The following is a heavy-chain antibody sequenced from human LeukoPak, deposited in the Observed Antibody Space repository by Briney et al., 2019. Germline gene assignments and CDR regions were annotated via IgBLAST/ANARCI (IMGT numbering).Heavy chain of an antibody. CDR3: ARAPPYYYDSRGFHYERGNFYYGMDV. CDR1: GFTFSSYA. J-gene: IGHJ6*02. CDR2: ISGSGGST. D-gene: IGHD3-22*01. V-gene: IGHV3-23*01. Sequence: GGSLRLTCAASGFTFSSYAMSWVRQAPGKGLEWVSAISGSGGSTYYADSVKGRFTISRDNSKNTLYLQMKSLRADDTAVYYCARAPPYYYDSRGFHYERGNFYYGMDVWGQGTTVTVSS.